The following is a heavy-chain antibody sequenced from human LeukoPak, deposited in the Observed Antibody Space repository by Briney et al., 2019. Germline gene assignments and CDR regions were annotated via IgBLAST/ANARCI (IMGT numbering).Heavy chain of an antibody. CDR1: GFTFSSYE. D-gene: IGHD4-17*01. CDR2: VTYSGVAT. CDR3: AKHDYGDFTPSPFPI. Sequence: GGSLRLSCAASGFTFSSYEMNWVRQAPGKGLEWVCTVTYSGVATYHADSVKGRFTISRDNSKNTLSLQMNSLRAEDTAIYYCAKHDYGDFTPSPFPIWGQGTLVTVSS. V-gene: IGHV3-23*01. J-gene: IGHJ4*02.